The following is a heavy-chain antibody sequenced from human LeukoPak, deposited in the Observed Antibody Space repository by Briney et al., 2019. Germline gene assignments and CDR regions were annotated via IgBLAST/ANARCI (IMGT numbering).Heavy chain of an antibody. V-gene: IGHV3-33*01. D-gene: IGHD1-26*01. CDR3: ASGWEWELLSPLDY. CDR2: IWYDGSNK. J-gene: IGHJ4*02. CDR1: GFTFSSYG. Sequence: PGGSLRLSCAASGFTFSSYGMHWVRQAPGKGLEWVAVIWYDGSNKYYADSVKGRFTISRDNSKNTLYLQMNSLRAEDTAVYYCASGWEWELLSPLDYWGQGTLVTVSS.